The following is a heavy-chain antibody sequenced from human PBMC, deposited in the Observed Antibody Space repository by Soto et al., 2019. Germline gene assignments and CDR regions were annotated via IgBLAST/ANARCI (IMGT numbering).Heavy chain of an antibody. D-gene: IGHD2-15*01. CDR2: IYYSGST. V-gene: IGHV4-31*03. Sequence: QVQLQESGPGLVKPSQTLSLTCTVSGGSISSGGYYWSWIRQHPGKGLEWIGYIYYSGSTYYNPSLKSRVTISVDTSKNQFSLKLSSVTAADTAVYYCARAPGEGVCSGGSCYADGDAFDIWGQGTMVTVSS. J-gene: IGHJ3*02. CDR3: ARAPGEGVCSGGSCYADGDAFDI. CDR1: GGSISSGGYY.